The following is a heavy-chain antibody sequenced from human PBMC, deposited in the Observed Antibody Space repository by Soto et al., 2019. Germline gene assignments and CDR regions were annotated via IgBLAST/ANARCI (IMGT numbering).Heavy chain of an antibody. D-gene: IGHD3-22*01. Sequence: GGSLRLSCAASGFTFSSYAMHWVRQAPGKGLEWVAVISYDGSNKYYADSVKGRFTISRDNSKNTLYLQMNSLRAEDMAVYYCARAMSRYYDSSGAFDIWGQGTMVTVSS. CDR3: ARAMSRYYDSSGAFDI. CDR1: GFTFSSYA. V-gene: IGHV3-30-3*01. J-gene: IGHJ3*02. CDR2: ISYDGSNK.